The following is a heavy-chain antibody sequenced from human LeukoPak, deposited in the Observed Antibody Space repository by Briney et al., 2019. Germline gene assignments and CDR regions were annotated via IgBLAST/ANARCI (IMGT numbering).Heavy chain of an antibody. V-gene: IGHV4-31*11. CDR3: ARESPSRVNWFDP. CDR2: IYYSGST. Sequence: PSETLSLTCAVYGGSFSGYYWSWIRQHPGKGLEWIGYIYYSGSTYYNPSLKSRVTISVDTSKNQFSLKLSSVIAADTAVYYCARESPSRVNWFDPWGQGTLVTVSS. J-gene: IGHJ5*02. CDR1: GGSFSGYY.